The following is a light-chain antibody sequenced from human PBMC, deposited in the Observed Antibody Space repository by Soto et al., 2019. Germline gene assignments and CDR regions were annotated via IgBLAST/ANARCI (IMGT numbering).Light chain of an antibody. CDR2: DAS. Sequence: EIVLTQSPGTLSLSPGERATLSCRASQSVRSNFLAWYQQKPGQAPRLLIYDASTRATGIPARFSGSGSGTEFTLTISSLQSEDFAVYYCQQYNSWPRTFGQGTKVDIK. V-gene: IGKV3-15*01. J-gene: IGKJ1*01. CDR1: QSVRSN. CDR3: QQYNSWPRT.